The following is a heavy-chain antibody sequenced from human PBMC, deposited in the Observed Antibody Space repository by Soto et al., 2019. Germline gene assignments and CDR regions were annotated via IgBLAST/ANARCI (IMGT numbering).Heavy chain of an antibody. CDR1: GFTFSSYG. CDR3: ARAVLQQLPYYYYYGMDV. Sequence: GGSLRLSCAASGFTFSSYGMHWVRQAPGKGLEWVAVIWYDGSNKYYADSVKGRFTISRDNSKNTLYLQMNSLGAEDTAVYYCARAVLQQLPYYYYYGMDVWGQGTTVTVSS. V-gene: IGHV3-33*01. J-gene: IGHJ6*02. D-gene: IGHD4-4*01. CDR2: IWYDGSNK.